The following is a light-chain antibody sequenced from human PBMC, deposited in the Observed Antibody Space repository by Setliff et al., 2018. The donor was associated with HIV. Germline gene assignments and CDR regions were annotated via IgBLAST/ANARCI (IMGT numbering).Light chain of an antibody. Sequence: QSVLAQPASVSGSPGQSITISCTGTSSDVGGYSHVSWYQHHPGKAPKLMICEVSNRPSGVSNRFSGSKSGNTASLTISGLQADDEADYYCSSYTSSSLYVFGTGTKVTVL. V-gene: IGLV2-14*01. CDR3: SSYTSSSLYV. CDR1: SSDVGGYSH. CDR2: EVS. J-gene: IGLJ1*01.